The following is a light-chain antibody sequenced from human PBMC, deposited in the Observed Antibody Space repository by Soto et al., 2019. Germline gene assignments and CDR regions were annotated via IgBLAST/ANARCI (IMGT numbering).Light chain of an antibody. Sequence: DIQMTQSPSSLSASVGDRVTIPCRASQDISTYLHLYQQKPGKAPKLLIYGASSLQSGVPSRFSGSGSGTDFTLTISSLQPENFETYYCQQGYGAPGFGQGTKLEIK. CDR2: GAS. CDR3: QQGYGAPG. J-gene: IGKJ2*03. CDR1: QDISTY. V-gene: IGKV1-39*01.